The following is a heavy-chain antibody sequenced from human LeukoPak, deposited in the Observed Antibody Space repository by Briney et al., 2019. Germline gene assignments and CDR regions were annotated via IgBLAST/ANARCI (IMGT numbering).Heavy chain of an antibody. CDR1: GGSFSGYY. V-gene: IGHV4-34*01. D-gene: IGHD4-23*01. Sequence: KPSETLSLTCAVYGGSFSGYYWSWIRQPPGKGLEWIGEINHSGSTNYNPSLKSRVTISVDTSKNQFSLKLSSVTAADTAVYYCARDRSYGGADYWGQGTLVTVSS. CDR2: INHSGST. CDR3: ARDRSYGGADY. J-gene: IGHJ4*02.